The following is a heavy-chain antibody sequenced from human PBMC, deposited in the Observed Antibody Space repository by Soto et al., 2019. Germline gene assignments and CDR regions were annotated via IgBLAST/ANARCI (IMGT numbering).Heavy chain of an antibody. V-gene: IGHV4-34*01. D-gene: IGHD2-15*01. Sequence: SETLSLTCAVYGGPFSGYYWSWIRQPPGKGLEWIGEINHSGSTNYNPSLKSRVTISVDTSKNQFSLKLSSVTAADTAVYYCAKSGGYCSGGSCYGPSWWFDPWGQGTLVTVSS. CDR1: GGPFSGYY. CDR2: INHSGST. J-gene: IGHJ5*02. CDR3: AKSGGYCSGGSCYGPSWWFDP.